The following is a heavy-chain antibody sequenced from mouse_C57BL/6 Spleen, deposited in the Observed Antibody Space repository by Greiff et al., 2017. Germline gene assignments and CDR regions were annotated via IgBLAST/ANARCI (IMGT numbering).Heavy chain of an antibody. CDR1: GYTFTSYW. V-gene: IGHV1-53*01. CDR2: INPSNGGT. J-gene: IGHJ2*01. CDR3: ARGGYGNYEQYYFDY. Sequence: QVQLQQSGTELVKPGASVKLSCKASGYTFTSYWMHWVKQRPGQGLEWIGNINPSNGGTNYNEKFKSKATLTVDKSSSTAYMQLSSLTSEDSAVYYCARGGYGNYEQYYFDYWGQGTTLTVSA. D-gene: IGHD2-1*01.